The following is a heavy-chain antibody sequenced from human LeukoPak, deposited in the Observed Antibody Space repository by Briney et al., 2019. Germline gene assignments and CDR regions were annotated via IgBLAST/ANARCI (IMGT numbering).Heavy chain of an antibody. CDR1: GFTFSSYG. J-gene: IGHJ3*02. V-gene: IGHV3-30*02. CDR2: IRYDGSNK. CDR3: ASKEYQLRGAFDI. Sequence: GGSLRLSCAASGFTFSSYGMHWVRQAPGKGLEWVAFIRYDGSNKYYADSVKGRFTISRDNSKNTLYLQMNSLRAEDTAVYYCASKEYQLRGAFDIWGQGTMVTVSS. D-gene: IGHD2-2*01.